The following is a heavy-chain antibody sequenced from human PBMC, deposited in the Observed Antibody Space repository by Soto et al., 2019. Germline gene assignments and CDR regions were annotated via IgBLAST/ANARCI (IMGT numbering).Heavy chain of an antibody. J-gene: IGHJ5*02. Sequence: QVQLQESGPGLVKPSETLSLTCTVSGGSISSYYWSWIRQPPGKGLEWIGYIYYSGSTNYNPSLKSRVTISVDTSKNQFSLKLSSVTAADTAVYYCARQDTAMVIWFDPWGQGTLVTVSS. CDR2: IYYSGST. V-gene: IGHV4-59*08. CDR3: ARQDTAMVIWFDP. CDR1: GGSISSYY. D-gene: IGHD5-18*01.